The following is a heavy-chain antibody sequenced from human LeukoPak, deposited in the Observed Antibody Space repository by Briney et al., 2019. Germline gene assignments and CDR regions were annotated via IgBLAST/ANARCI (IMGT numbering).Heavy chain of an antibody. D-gene: IGHD1-14*01. CDR1: GFTFSAYG. J-gene: IGHJ3*01. Sequence: GGSLRLSCAASGFTFSAYGMHWVRQAPGKGLEWVAVVWYDGGNKYYADSVKGRFTVSRDNSKNTLYLQMNSLRVEDTALYYCARDLNLPDAFDVRGQGTMVTVSS. CDR3: ARDLNLPDAFDV. V-gene: IGHV3-33*01. CDR2: VWYDGGNK.